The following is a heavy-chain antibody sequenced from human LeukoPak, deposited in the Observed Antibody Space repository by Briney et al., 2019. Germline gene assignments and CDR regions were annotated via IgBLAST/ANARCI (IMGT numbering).Heavy chain of an antibody. CDR1: GFTVSSNY. J-gene: IGHJ3*02. D-gene: IGHD3-10*01. CDR3: AREVVAGSGSYDAFDI. CDR2: IYSGDST. V-gene: IGHV3-66*01. Sequence: PGGSLRLSCAASGFTVSSNYMSWVRQAPGKGLEWVSVIYSGDSTYYADSVKGRFTISRDNSKNTLYLQMNSLRAEDTAVYYCAREVVAGSGSYDAFDIWGQGTMVTVSS.